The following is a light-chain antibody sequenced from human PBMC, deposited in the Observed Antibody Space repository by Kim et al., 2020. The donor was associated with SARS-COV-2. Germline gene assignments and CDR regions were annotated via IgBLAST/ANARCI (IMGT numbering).Light chain of an antibody. J-gene: IGKJ1*01. Sequence: DIQMTQSPSSLSASVGDRVTITCRASQSIATYLNWYQQKPGKAPKLLIYGASTLQIGVPSRFSGSGSGTDFTLTISSLQPEDVATKYCLQYCRTPLTLGQGTKMDIK. CDR3: LQYCRTPLT. CDR1: QSIATY. V-gene: IGKV1-39*01. CDR2: GAS.